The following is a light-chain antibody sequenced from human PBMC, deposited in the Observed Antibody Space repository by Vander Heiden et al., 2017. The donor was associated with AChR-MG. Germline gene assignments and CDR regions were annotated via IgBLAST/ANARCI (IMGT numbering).Light chain of an antibody. CDR3: AAWDDSLNGHV. CDR1: SSNVGTNT. Sequence: QSVLTQAPPASWPPGQRVTISCSGSSSNVGTNTVNWYQQLPGTAPKLLIYNSNQRPSGVPDRFSGSKSGTSASLAISGLQSEDEADYYCAAWDDSLNGHVFGTGTKVTVL. V-gene: IGLV1-44*01. CDR2: NSN. J-gene: IGLJ1*01.